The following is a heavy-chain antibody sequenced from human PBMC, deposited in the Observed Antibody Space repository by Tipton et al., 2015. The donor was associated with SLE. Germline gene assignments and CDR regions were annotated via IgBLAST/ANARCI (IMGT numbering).Heavy chain of an antibody. Sequence: LRLSCTVSGASINSYYWSWIRQFPGKGLEWIGLIYYTGSAIYNPSLKSRVTMSIDTSKMQFSLKLNSVTAADTAVYYCARDACYSDFNYCDPWGRVPLVPVSS. CDR3: ARDACYSDFNYCDP. J-gene: IGHJ5*02. V-gene: IGHV4-59*13. CDR2: IYYTGSA. D-gene: IGHD2-21*01. CDR1: GASINSYY.